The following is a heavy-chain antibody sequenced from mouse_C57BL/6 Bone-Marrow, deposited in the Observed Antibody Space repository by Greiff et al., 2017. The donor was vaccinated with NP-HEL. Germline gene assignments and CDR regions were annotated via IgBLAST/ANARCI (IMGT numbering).Heavy chain of an antibody. CDR1: GFTFSDFY. V-gene: IGHV7-1*01. CDR3: ARDAGSKDWFAY. CDR2: SRNKANDYTT. J-gene: IGHJ3*01. Sequence: EVNLVESGGGLVQSGRSLRLSCATSGFTFSDFYMEWVRQAPGKGLEWIAASRNKANDYTTEYSASVKGRFIVSRDTSQSILYLQMNALRAEDTAIYYCARDAGSKDWFAYWGQGTLVTVSA. D-gene: IGHD1-3*01.